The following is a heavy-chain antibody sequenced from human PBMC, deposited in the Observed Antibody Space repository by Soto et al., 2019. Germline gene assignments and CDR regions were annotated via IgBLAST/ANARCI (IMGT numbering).Heavy chain of an antibody. CDR2: INNRGDST. J-gene: IGHJ3*01. CDR1: GFTFSSSA. V-gene: IGHV3-23*04. D-gene: IGHD4-4*01. Sequence: VQLVESGGGVVQPGGSLRLSCAASGFTFSSSAMTWVRQAPGKGPEWVSSINNRGDSTYYADSVKGRFTISRDNAKNSLYLQINSLRDGDTAVYYCARSTAGNYPVGNAFDAWGQGTMVTVSS. CDR3: ARSTAGNYPVGNAFDA.